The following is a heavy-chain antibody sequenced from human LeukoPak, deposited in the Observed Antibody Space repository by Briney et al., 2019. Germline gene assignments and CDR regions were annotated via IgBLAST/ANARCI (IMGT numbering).Heavy chain of an antibody. D-gene: IGHD1-7*01. CDR1: GFTFSSYG. V-gene: IGHV3-30*19. CDR2: ISYDGSNK. CDR3: ASANYDLYYDAFDI. J-gene: IGHJ3*02. Sequence: PGGSLRLSCTASGFTFSSYGMHWVRQAPGKGLEWVAVISYDGSNKYYADSVKGRFTISRDNSKNTLYLQMNSLRAEDTAVYYCASANYDLYYDAFDIWGQGTMVTVSS.